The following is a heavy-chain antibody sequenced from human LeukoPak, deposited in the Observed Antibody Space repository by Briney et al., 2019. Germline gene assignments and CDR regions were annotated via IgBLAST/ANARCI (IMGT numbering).Heavy chain of an antibody. D-gene: IGHD6-6*01. Sequence: PGGSLRLSCAASGFTFSSYYMDWVRQAPGKGLVWVSRINFDGSSTSYADSVKGRFTISRDNAKNTLYLQMNSLRADDTAVYYCARGPEYSSSSTYQYWGQGTLVTVSS. V-gene: IGHV3-74*01. J-gene: IGHJ4*02. CDR2: INFDGSST. CDR1: GFTFSSYY. CDR3: ARGPEYSSSSTYQY.